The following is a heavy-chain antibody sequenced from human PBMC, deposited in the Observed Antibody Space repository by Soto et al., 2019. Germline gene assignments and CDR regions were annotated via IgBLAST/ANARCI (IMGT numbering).Heavy chain of an antibody. CDR1: GGTFSSYA. D-gene: IGHD2-15*01. CDR2: IIPIFGTA. Sequence: EASVKVSCKASGGTFSSYAISWVRQAPGQGLEWMGGIIPIFGTANYAQKFQGRVTITADKSTSTAYMELSSLRSEDTAVYYCASSALLQPPPTLYYFDYWGQGTLVTVSS. CDR3: ASSALLQPPPTLYYFDY. V-gene: IGHV1-69*06. J-gene: IGHJ4*02.